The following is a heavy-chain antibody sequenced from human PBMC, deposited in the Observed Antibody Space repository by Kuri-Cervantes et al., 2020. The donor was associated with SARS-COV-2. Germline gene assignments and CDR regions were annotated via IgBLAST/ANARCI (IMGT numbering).Heavy chain of an antibody. CDR2: ISSSSSYI. J-gene: IGHJ4*02. D-gene: IGHD1-26*01. CDR1: GFTFSSYS. V-gene: IGHV3-21*01. CDR3: ARDTGIVGAVPADY. Sequence: GGSLRLSCAASGFTFSSYSMNWVRQAPGKGLEWVSSISSSSSYIYYADSVKGRFTISRDNAKNSLYLQMNSLRAEDTAVYYCARDTGIVGAVPADYWGQGTLVTVSS.